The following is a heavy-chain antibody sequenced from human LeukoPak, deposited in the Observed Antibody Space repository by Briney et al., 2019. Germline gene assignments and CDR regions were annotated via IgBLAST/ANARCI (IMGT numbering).Heavy chain of an antibody. CDR3: ARDGAPYCSSTSCYTWSSAYYGMDV. Sequence: GGSLRLSCAASGFTFSNAWMSWVRQAPGKGLEWVSSISSSSSYIYYADSVKGRFTISRDNSKNTLYLQMNSLRAEDTAVYYCARDGAPYCSSTSCYTWSSAYYGMDVWGQGTTVTVSS. CDR2: ISSSSSYI. D-gene: IGHD2-2*02. CDR1: GFTFSNAW. J-gene: IGHJ6*02. V-gene: IGHV3-21*01.